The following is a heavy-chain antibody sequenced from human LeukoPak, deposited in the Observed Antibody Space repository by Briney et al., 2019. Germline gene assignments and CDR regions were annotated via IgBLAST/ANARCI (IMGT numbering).Heavy chain of an antibody. CDR2: IIPIFGTA. J-gene: IGHJ4*02. V-gene: IGHV1-69*13. CDR3: AREANTAPSTFDY. Sequence: ASVKVSCKASGGTFSSYAISWVRQAPGQGLEWMGGIIPIFGTANYAQKFQGRVTITADESTSTAYVELSSLRSEDTAVYYCAREANTAPSTFDYWGQGTLVTVSS. D-gene: IGHD5-18*01. CDR1: GGTFSSYA.